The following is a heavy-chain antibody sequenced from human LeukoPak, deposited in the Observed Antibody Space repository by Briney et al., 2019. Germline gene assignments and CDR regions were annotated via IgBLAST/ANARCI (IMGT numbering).Heavy chain of an antibody. CDR2: INAGNGNT. V-gene: IGHV1-3*01. J-gene: IGHJ4*02. CDR3: ARHIITSSSGEMDYFDY. CDR1: GYTFTSYA. D-gene: IGHD6-6*01. Sequence: ASVKVSCKASGYTFTSYAMHWVRQAPGQRLEWMGWINAGNGNTKYSQKFQGRVTITRDTSASTAYMELSSLRSEDTAVYYCARHIITSSSGEMDYFDYWGQGTLVTVSS.